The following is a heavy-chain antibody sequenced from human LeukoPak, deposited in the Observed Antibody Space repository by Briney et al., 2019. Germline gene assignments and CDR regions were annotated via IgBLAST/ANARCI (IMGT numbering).Heavy chain of an antibody. CDR2: IDPNSGDT. J-gene: IGHJ4*02. V-gene: IGHV1-2*02. CDR3: AILIVVVTESGY. D-gene: IGHD2-21*02. CDR1: GYTFAAHY. Sequence: GASVKVSCKASGYTFAAHYIHWVRHAPGQGLEWMGWIDPNSGDTLYAQNFQGRVTMTSDTSVNTVYMELSRLRSDDTAVYYCAILIVVVTESGYWGQGTLVTVSS.